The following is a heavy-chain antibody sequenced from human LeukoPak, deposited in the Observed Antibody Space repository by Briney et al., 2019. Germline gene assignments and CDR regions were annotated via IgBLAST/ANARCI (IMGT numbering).Heavy chain of an antibody. V-gene: IGHV3-30*04. CDR3: AKDVSSGTYFDY. Sequence: PGGSLRLSCAASGFTFSSYDMHWVRQAPGKGLEWVAVISYDGSNQYYADSVKGRFTISRDNSKNTLYLQMNSLRAEDTAVYYCAKDVSSGTYFDYWGQGTLVTVSS. CDR2: ISYDGSNQ. J-gene: IGHJ4*02. CDR1: GFTFSSYD. D-gene: IGHD1-26*01.